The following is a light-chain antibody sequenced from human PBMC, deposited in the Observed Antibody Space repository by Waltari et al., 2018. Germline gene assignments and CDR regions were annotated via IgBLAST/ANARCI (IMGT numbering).Light chain of an antibody. Sequence: QSALTQPRSVSGSPGQSVTISCTGTSSDVGGYNYVSWYQQHPGKAPKLIIYDVSKRPSGVPDRFSGCKSGNTASLTISGLQAEDEADYYCCSYADKYTWVFGGGTKLTVL. CDR1: SSDVGGYNY. J-gene: IGLJ3*02. CDR3: CSYADKYTWV. CDR2: DVS. V-gene: IGLV2-11*01.